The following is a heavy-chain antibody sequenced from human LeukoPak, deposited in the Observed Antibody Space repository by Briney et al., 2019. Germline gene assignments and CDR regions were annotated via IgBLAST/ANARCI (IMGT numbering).Heavy chain of an antibody. J-gene: IGHJ6*04. CDR2: INAGNGNT. D-gene: IGHD3-16*01. CDR1: GYTFTSYA. Sequence: APVKVSCKSSGYTFTSYARHWVRQAPGQRLEWMGWINAGNGNTKYSQKFQGRVTITRDTSASTAYMELSSMRSEDPAVYYCARGLGGRRVYYYYGMDVWGKGTTVTVSS. V-gene: IGHV1-3*01. CDR3: ARGLGGRRVYYYYGMDV.